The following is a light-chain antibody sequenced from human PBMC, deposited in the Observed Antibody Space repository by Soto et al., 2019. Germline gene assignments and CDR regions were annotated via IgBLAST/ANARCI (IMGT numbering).Light chain of an antibody. CDR3: SSYTTSNNFV. Sequence: QSVLTQPASVSGSPGQSITISCTAITSDFGGYNYVSWYQHHPGKAPKLMIFEVSNRPSGVPSRFSGSKSGNTASLTISGLQAEDEADYYCSSYTTSNNFVFGNGTKVTVL. CDR2: EVS. V-gene: IGLV2-14*01. J-gene: IGLJ1*01. CDR1: TSDFGGYNY.